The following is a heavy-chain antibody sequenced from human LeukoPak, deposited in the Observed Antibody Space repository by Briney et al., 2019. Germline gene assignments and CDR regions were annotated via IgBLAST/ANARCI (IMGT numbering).Heavy chain of an antibody. CDR1: GFTFSSYW. D-gene: IGHD5-18*01. Sequence: GGSLRLSCATSGFTFSSYWMSWVRQAPGKGLEWVAHISQDTSEKYYVDSVKGRFTISRDNAKNSLYLQMNSLRVEDTAVYYCARPGGYTYGFFDYWGQGTLVTVSS. CDR3: ARPGGYTYGFFDY. J-gene: IGHJ4*02. CDR2: ISQDTSEK. V-gene: IGHV3-7*01.